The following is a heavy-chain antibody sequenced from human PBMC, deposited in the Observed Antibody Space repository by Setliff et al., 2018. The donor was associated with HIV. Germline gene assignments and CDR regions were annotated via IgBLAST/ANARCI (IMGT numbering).Heavy chain of an antibody. CDR3: ARARLLGGFLS. J-gene: IGHJ5*02. CDR1: GDSVSSASYY. Sequence: PSETLSLTCTVSGDSVSSASYYWNWIRQTPGKRLEWIGFFYYGGSTDYNPALKNRVAISVDTSRNRVSLKMTSVTAADTAVYYCARARLLGGFLSWGRGALVTVSS. D-gene: IGHD7-27*01. CDR2: FYYGGST. V-gene: IGHV4-61*01.